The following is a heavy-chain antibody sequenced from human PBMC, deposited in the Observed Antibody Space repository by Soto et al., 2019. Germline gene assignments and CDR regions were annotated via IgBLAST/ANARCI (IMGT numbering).Heavy chain of an antibody. J-gene: IGHJ6*02. V-gene: IGHV2-70*01. CDR3: ERLGANRSEWTNYYYGMDL. D-gene: IGHD6-25*01. CDR1: GFSLSTSGMC. Sequence: SGPTLVNPTQTLTLTCTFSGFSLSTSGMCASWIRQPPGKALEWLALIDWADDKFYSTSLKTRLTVSKDTSKNQVVLTMTDMDPVDTGTYYCERLGANRSEWTNYYYGMDLWGPGTTVTVSS. CDR2: IDWADDK.